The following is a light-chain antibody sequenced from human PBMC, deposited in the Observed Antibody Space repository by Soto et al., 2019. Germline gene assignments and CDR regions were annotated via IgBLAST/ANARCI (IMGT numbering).Light chain of an antibody. CDR2: AAS. J-gene: IGKJ1*01. V-gene: IGKV1-39*01. CDR1: QSISSY. Sequence: DIQMTQSPSSLSASVGDRVTITCRASQSISSYLNWYQQKPGKAPKLLIYAASSLQSGVPSRFSGSGSGTDFTLTISSLQPEDFSTDYCQQSYSTPQTFGRGTKVEIK. CDR3: QQSYSTPQT.